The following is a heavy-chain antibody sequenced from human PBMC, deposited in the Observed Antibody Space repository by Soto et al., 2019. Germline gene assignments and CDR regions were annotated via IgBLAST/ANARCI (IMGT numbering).Heavy chain of an antibody. D-gene: IGHD2-8*01. Sequence: GGSLGLSCVGSDFSLSGFYMSWVRQAPGKGLEWLSFISMSGSYKTYAASVEGRFTISRDNVKNILYLQMDSLRVEDAAVYYCASRGHCSNGQCHPFDYWGQGTQVTVSS. CDR3: ASRGHCSNGQCHPFDY. CDR2: ISMSGSYK. V-gene: IGHV3-11*06. J-gene: IGHJ4*02. CDR1: DFSLSGFY.